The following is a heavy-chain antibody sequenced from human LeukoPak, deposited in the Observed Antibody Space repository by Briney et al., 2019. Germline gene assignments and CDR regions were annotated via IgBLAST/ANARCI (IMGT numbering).Heavy chain of an antibody. CDR1: GGSFSGYY. D-gene: IGHD3-3*01. CDR3: ASQRTPVLRFLEWFS. CDR2: INHSGST. J-gene: IGHJ4*02. Sequence: SETLSLTCAVYGGSFSGYYWSWIRQPPGKGLEWIGEINHSGSTYYNPSLKSRVTISVDTSKNQFSLKLSSVTAADTAVYYCASQRTPVLRFLEWFSWGQGTLVTVSS. V-gene: IGHV4-34*01.